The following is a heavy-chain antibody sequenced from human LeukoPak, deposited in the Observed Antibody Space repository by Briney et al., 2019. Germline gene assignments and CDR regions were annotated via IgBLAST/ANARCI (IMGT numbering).Heavy chain of an antibody. Sequence: GGTLRLSCAASGFTFSNSGMSWVRQAPGKGLEWVSAISTDAGETHYADSVKGRFTISRDNSKNTVSLQMSSLRAEDTALYYCAKGSGNGYGSGPFDYWGQGTLVSVSS. J-gene: IGHJ4*02. CDR2: ISTDAGET. V-gene: IGHV3-23*01. D-gene: IGHD3-10*01. CDR3: AKGSGNGYGSGPFDY. CDR1: GFTFSNSG.